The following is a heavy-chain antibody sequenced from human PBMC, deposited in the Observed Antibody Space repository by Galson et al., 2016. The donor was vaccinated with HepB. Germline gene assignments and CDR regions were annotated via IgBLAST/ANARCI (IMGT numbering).Heavy chain of an antibody. D-gene: IGHD5-12*01. J-gene: IGHJ4*02. Sequence: SLRLSCAASGFTFTEYYMTWIRQAPGKGLEWLSYLSPSTRYTNSADSVKGRFTIFRDNPKNSVYLQMNSLRAEDTAVYYCARDPGGYGFIDSWGQGTLVTVSS. V-gene: IGHV3-11*06. CDR1: GFTFTEYY. CDR2: LSPSTRYT. CDR3: ARDPGGYGFIDS.